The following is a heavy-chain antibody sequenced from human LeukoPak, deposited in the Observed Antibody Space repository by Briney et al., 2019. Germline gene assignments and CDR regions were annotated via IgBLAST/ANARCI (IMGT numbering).Heavy chain of an antibody. CDR1: GYTFTSYH. Sequence: ASVKVSCKASGYTFTSYHISWVRQATGQGLEWMGWMNPNSGKTGYAQKFQGRVTMTRNTSISTTYMELSSLRSEDTAVYYCARDLIAVSLYYFDYWGQGTQVTVSS. V-gene: IGHV1-8*01. CDR3: ARDLIAVSLYYFDY. D-gene: IGHD6-19*01. J-gene: IGHJ4*02. CDR2: MNPNSGKT.